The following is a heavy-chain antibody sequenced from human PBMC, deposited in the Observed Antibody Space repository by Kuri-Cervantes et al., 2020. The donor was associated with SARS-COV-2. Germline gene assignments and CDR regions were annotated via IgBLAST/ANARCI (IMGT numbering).Heavy chain of an antibody. CDR3: ARGQQLVLLDY. J-gene: IGHJ4*02. D-gene: IGHD6-13*01. Sequence: GSLRLSCTVSGGSISSYYWSWIRQPPGKGLEWIGYIYYSGSTNYNPSLKSRVTISVDTSKNQSSLKLSSVTAADTAVYYCARGQQLVLLDYWGQGTLVTVSS. CDR1: GGSISSYY. CDR2: IYYSGST. V-gene: IGHV4-59*12.